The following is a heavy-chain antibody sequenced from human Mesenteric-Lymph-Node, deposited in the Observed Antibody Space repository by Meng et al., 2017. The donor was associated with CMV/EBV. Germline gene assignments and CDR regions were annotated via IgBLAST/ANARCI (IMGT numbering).Heavy chain of an antibody. CDR1: GGTFTNYA. Sequence: ASVKVSCKASGGTFTNYAINWVRQATGQGLEWMGWMNPNSGNTGYAQKFQGRVTMTRNTSISTAYMELSSLRSEDTAVYYCARAPPDIVVVPAAIRWGDYYYYGMDVWGQGTTVTVSS. V-gene: IGHV1-8*02. CDR2: MNPNSGNT. CDR3: ARAPPDIVVVPAAIRWGDYYYYGMDV. D-gene: IGHD2-2*02. J-gene: IGHJ6*02.